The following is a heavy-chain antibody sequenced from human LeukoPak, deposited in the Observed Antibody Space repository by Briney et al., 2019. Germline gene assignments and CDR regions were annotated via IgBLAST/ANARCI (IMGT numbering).Heavy chain of an antibody. CDR1: GFTFSSYE. V-gene: IGHV3-48*03. D-gene: IGHD6-19*01. CDR3: ASQKGRIAVAVDY. CDR2: ISSSGSTT. Sequence: PGGSLRLSCAASGFTFSSYEMNWVRQAPGKGLEWVSYISSSGSTTYYAASVKGRFTISRENAKNSLYLQMNSLRVEDTAVYYCASQKGRIAVAVDYWGQGTLVTVSS. J-gene: IGHJ4*02.